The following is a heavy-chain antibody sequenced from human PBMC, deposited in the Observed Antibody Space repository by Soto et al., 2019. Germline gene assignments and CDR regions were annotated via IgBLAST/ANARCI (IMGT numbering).Heavy chain of an antibody. CDR3: AREGSRPYYYYGMDV. J-gene: IGHJ6*02. D-gene: IGHD1-26*01. CDR2: ISAYNGNT. V-gene: IGHV1-18*01. CDR1: GYTFTSYG. Sequence: QVQLVQSGAEVKKPGASVKVSCKASGYTFTSYGFSWVRQAPGQGLEWMGWISAYNGNTNYAQKRQGRVTRTTDTSXXTAYMELRSLRSDDTAVYYCAREGSRPYYYYGMDVWGQGTTVTVSS.